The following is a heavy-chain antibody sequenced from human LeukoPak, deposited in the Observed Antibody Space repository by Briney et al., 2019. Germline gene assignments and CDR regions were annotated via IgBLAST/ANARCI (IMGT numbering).Heavy chain of an antibody. CDR3: ARVRDNSGYDGGLDY. CDR2: IYYSGST. CDR1: GYSISSGYY. V-gene: IGHV4-61*01. Sequence: SETLSLTCTVSGYSISSGYYWSWIRQPPGKGLEWIGYIYYSGSTNSNPSLKSRVTISVDTSKNQFSLNLTSVTAADTAVYYCARVRDNSGYDGGLDYWGQGSLVTVSS. J-gene: IGHJ4*02. D-gene: IGHD5-12*01.